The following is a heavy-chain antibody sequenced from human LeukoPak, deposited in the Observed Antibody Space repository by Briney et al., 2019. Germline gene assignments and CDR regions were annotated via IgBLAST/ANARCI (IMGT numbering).Heavy chain of an antibody. Sequence: SETLSLTCAVSGGSISSSNWWSWVRQPPGKGLEWIGGIYHSGSTNYNPSLKSRVTISVDKSKNQFSLKLSSVTAADTAVYYCARVGAGDYDSSGYYPLDYWGQGTLVTVSS. CDR3: ARVGAGDYDSSGYYPLDY. J-gene: IGHJ4*02. V-gene: IGHV4-4*02. D-gene: IGHD3-22*01. CDR2: IYHSGST. CDR1: GGSISSSNW.